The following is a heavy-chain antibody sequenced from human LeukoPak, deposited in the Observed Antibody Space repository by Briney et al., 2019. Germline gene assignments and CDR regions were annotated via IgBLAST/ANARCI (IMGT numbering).Heavy chain of an antibody. J-gene: IGHJ4*02. D-gene: IGHD1-26*01. V-gene: IGHV3-30-3*01. CDR2: ISYDGSNK. CDR3: ARCARSRHY. Sequence: PGGSLRLSCAASGFTFSSYAMHWVRQAPGKGLEWVAVISYDGSNKYYADSVKGRFTISRDNSKNTLYLQMNSLRAEDTAVYYCARCARSRHYWGQGTLVTVSS. CDR1: GFTFSSYA.